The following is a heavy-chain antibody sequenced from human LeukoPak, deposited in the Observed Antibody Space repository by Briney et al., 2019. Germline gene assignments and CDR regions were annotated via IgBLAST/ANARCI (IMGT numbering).Heavy chain of an antibody. Sequence: GGSLRLSCTASGFTFSSYDMHWVRQGIGKGLEWVSSIGTAGDTYYSGSVKGRFTVSRENVKNSLYLQMSSLGVGDTAVYFCARGDYGGTSLSFDYWGLGALVTVSS. CDR1: GFTFSSYD. J-gene: IGHJ4*02. CDR3: ARGDYGGTSLSFDY. D-gene: IGHD4/OR15-4a*01. CDR2: IGTAGDT. V-gene: IGHV3-13*01.